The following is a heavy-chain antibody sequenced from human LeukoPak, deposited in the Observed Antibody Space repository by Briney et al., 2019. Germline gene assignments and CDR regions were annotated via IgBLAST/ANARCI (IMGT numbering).Heavy chain of an antibody. CDR2: IYYSGST. CDR1: GGSLSSYY. V-gene: IGHV4-59*01. J-gene: IGHJ6*02. D-gene: IGHD3-22*01. CDR3: ARESYYYDSSGPLVGYYYGMDV. Sequence: SETLSLTCTVSGGSLSSYYWSWIRQPPGKGLEWIGYIYYSGSTNYNPSLKSRVTISVDTSKNQFSQKLSSVTAADTAVYYCARESYYYDSSGPLVGYYYGMDVWGQGTTVTVSS.